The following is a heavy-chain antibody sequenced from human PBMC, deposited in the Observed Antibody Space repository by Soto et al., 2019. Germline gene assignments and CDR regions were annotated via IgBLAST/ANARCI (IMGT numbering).Heavy chain of an antibody. CDR3: ARSRGSTRSFDY. CDR2: IYYSGST. Sequence: SETLSLTCTVSGGSISTYWWSWIRQPPRKGLEWIGYIYYSGSTDYNPSLKSRVTISVDTSKNQFSLKLTSVTAADTAVYYCARSRGSTRSFDYWGQGTLVTVS. J-gene: IGHJ4*02. D-gene: IGHD2-15*01. CDR1: GGSISTYW. V-gene: IGHV4-59*01.